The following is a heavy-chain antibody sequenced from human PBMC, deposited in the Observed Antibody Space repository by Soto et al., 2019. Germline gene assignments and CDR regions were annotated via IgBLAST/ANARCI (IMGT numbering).Heavy chain of an antibody. D-gene: IGHD2-8*01. CDR1: GYSFTSYW. CDR2: IYPGDSDT. Sequence: GESLKISCKGSGYSFTSYWISWVRQMPGKGLEWMGVIYPGDSDTRYSPSFQGHVTISADKSISTAYLQWSTLKASDTAMYFCARRMVDYFFDFWGQGTLVTVSS. J-gene: IGHJ4*02. CDR3: ARRMVDYFFDF. V-gene: IGHV5-51*01.